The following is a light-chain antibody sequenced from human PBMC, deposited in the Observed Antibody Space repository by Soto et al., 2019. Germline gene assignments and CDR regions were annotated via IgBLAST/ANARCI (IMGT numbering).Light chain of an antibody. Sequence: DIQMTQSPSSLSASVGARVTITCRESQSISSYVNWYQQKPRKAPRLLIYAASSLQSGVPSRVRGRGSGSDFTLTISSLHPEDCATYYGQQSYSTHTFGQGAKLEIK. V-gene: IGKV1-39*01. CDR3: QQSYSTHT. J-gene: IGKJ2*01. CDR1: QSISSY. CDR2: AAS.